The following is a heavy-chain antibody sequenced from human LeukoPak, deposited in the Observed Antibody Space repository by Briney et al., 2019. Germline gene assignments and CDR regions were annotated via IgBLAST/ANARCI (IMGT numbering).Heavy chain of an antibody. V-gene: IGHV3-30*03. J-gene: IGHJ4*02. CDR1: GFTFSTYG. D-gene: IGHD6-13*01. CDR2: ISSDGSNK. Sequence: GRSLRLSCAASGFTFSTYGMHWVRQAPGKGLEWVAVISSDGSNKYYADSVKGRVIISRDNSKNTLYLQMNSLRVEDTAVYYCASGSSWTYDFDYWGQGILVTVSS. CDR3: ASGSSWTYDFDY.